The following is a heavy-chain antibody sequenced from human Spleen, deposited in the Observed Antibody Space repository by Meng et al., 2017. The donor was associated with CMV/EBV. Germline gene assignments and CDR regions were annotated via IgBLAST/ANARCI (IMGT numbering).Heavy chain of an antibody. CDR3: ARGLLDNYHDSSGSFDY. CDR1: GYTFTTYG. CDR2: ISGYNGNT. J-gene: IGHJ4*02. V-gene: IGHV1-18*01. Sequence: ASVKVSCKTSGYTFTTYGINWVRQAPGQGLEWMGWISGYNGNTNYAQKFQGRVTMTTDTSTTTAYMELRSLRTEDTAVYYCARGLLDNYHDSSGSFDYWGQGTLVTVSS. D-gene: IGHD3-22*01.